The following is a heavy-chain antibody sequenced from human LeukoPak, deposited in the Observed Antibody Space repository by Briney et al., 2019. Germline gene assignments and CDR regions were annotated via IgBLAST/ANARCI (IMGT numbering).Heavy chain of an antibody. Sequence: GGSLRLSCAASGFTFSSYGMHWVRQAPGKGLEWVAVIPYDGSNKYYADSVKGRFTISRDNSKNTLYLQMNSLRAEDTAVYYCAKGPSGYHNTGGQGTLVTVSS. V-gene: IGHV3-30*18. J-gene: IGHJ4*02. D-gene: IGHD5-12*01. CDR3: AKGPSGYHNT. CDR1: GFTFSSYG. CDR2: IPYDGSNK.